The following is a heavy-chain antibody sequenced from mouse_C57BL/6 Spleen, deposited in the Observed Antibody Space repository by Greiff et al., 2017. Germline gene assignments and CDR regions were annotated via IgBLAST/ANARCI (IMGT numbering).Heavy chain of an antibody. V-gene: IGHV1-59*01. Sequence: VQLQQSGAELVRPGTSVKLSCKASGYTFTSYWMHWVKQRPGQGLEWIGVIDPSDSYTNYNQKFKGKATLTVDTSSSTAYMQLSSLTSEDSAVYYCARGSSYFDYWGQGTTLTVSS. CDR3: ARGSSYFDY. CDR2: IDPSDSYT. D-gene: IGHD1-1*01. J-gene: IGHJ2*01. CDR1: GYTFTSYW.